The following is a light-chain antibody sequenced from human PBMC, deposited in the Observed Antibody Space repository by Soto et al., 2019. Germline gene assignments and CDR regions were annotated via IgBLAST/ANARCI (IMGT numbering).Light chain of an antibody. J-gene: IGKJ3*01. CDR2: ATS. Sequence: DIQVTQSPPSLSASVGDRVTVTCQASQDSNTFLNWFQQRPGEAPKLLIYATSNLEPGVPSRFSGRQSVTAFILSISSLQPEDVGTYYCQQSDNLPDFTFGHGTKVNI. CDR1: QDSNTF. CDR3: QQSDNLPDFT. V-gene: IGKV1-33*01.